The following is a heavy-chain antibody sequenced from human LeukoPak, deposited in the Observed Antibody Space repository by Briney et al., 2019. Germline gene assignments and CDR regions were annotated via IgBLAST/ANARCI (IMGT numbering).Heavy chain of an antibody. Sequence: GGSLRHSCAASGFTFSSYAMHWVRQAPGKGVEWVAVISYDGSNKYYADSVKGRFTISRDNSKNLLYLEMKSLRAEDTAVYYCARVRYCSGGSCYSGVLGYYYCGMDVWGKGTTVTVSS. J-gene: IGHJ6*04. D-gene: IGHD2-15*01. CDR1: GFTFSSYA. CDR2: ISYDGSNK. CDR3: ARVRYCSGGSCYSGVLGYYYCGMDV. V-gene: IGHV3-30*04.